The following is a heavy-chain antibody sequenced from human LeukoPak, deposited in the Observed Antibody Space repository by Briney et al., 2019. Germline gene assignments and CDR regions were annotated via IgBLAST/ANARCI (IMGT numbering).Heavy chain of an antibody. V-gene: IGHV1-69*13. D-gene: IGHD2-15*01. J-gene: IGHJ2*01. CDR2: IIPIFGTA. CDR3: ATTPFPASDIRRGYFDL. CDR1: GGTFSSYG. Sequence: ASVKVSCKASGGTFSSYGISWVRQAPGQGLEWMGGIIPIFGTANYAQKFQGRVTITADESTSTAYMELSSLRSEDTAVYYCATTPFPASDIRRGYFDLWGRGTLVTVSS.